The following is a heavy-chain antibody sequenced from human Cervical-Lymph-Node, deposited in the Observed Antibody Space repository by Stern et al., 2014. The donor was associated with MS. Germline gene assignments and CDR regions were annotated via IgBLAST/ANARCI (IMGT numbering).Heavy chain of an antibody. V-gene: IGHV3-30*18. D-gene: IGHD5-18*01. Sequence: VQLVESGGGVVQPGRSLRLSCAASGITFNNHGMHWVRQAPGKGLKWVAVISHDGTVKHYADSVKGRFTIFRDNSKMYLQMNSPRADDTAVYYCAKETGKAGSSYESYFDYWGQGTLVTVSS. CDR1: GITFNNHG. CDR3: AKETGKAGSSYESYFDY. J-gene: IGHJ4*02. CDR2: ISHDGTVK.